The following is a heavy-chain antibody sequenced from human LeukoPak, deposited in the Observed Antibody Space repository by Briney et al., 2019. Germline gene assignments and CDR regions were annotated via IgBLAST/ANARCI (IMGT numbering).Heavy chain of an antibody. CDR3: ARVQAQDHYGSGGPLDY. CDR2: MNPNSGNT. J-gene: IGHJ4*02. V-gene: IGHV1-8*03. CDR1: GYTFTSYD. D-gene: IGHD3-10*01. Sequence: ASVKVSCKASGYTFTSYDIHWVRQATGQGLEWMGWMNPNSGNTGYAQKFQGRVTITRNTSISTAYMELSSLRSEDTAVYYCARVQAQDHYGSGGPLDYWGQGTLVTVSS.